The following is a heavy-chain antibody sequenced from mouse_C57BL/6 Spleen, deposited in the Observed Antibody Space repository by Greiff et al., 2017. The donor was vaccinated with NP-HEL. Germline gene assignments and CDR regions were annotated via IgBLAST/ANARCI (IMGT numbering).Heavy chain of an antibody. Sequence: QVQLQQSGAELVRPGTSVKVSCKASGYAFTNYLIEWVKQRPGQGLEWIGVINPGSGGTNYNEKFKGKATLTADKSSSTAYMQLSSLTSEDSAVYFCARRGYGNYDAMDYWGQGTSVTVSS. CDR3: ARRGYGNYDAMDY. D-gene: IGHD2-10*02. J-gene: IGHJ4*01. CDR1: GYAFTNYL. CDR2: INPGSGGT. V-gene: IGHV1-54*01.